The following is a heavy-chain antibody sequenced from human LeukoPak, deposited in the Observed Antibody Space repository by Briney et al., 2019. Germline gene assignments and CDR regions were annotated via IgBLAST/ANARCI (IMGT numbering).Heavy chain of an antibody. CDR3: AKDYDILTGQLLDY. J-gene: IGHJ4*02. D-gene: IGHD3-9*01. CDR2: ISYDGSNK. Sequence: GRSLGLSCAASGFTFSSYGMHWVRQAPGKGLEWVAVISYDGSNKYYADSVKGRFTISRQNSKNTLYLQMNSLRAEDMAVYYCAKDYDILTGQLLDYWGQGTLVTVSS. V-gene: IGHV3-30*18. CDR1: GFTFSSYG.